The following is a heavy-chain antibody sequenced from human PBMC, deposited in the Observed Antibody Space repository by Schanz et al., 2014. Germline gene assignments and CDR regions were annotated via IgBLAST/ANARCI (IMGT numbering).Heavy chain of an antibody. CDR1: GYSFTDYY. D-gene: IGHD1-20*01. CDR2: INPNSGGT. CDR3: ARVYNWNPGGWYFDL. J-gene: IGHJ2*01. V-gene: IGHV1-2*02. Sequence: QVQLVQSGAEVKKPGASVKVSCKASGYSFTDYYIHWVRQAPGQGLEWMGWINPNSGGTNYAQKFQGRVTMTRDTSISTAYMELSRLRSDDTAVYYCARVYNWNPGGWYFDLWGRGTLVTVSS.